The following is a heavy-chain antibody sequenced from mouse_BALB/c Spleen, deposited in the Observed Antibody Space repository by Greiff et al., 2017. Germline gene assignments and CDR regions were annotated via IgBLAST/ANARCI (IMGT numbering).Heavy chain of an antibody. J-gene: IGHJ2*01. D-gene: IGHD2-4*01. Sequence: EVKLVESGGGLVQPGGSLKLSCAASGFTFSSYSMSWVRQTPDKRLELVATINSNGGSTYYPDSVKGRFTISRDNAKNTLYLQMSSLKSEDTAMYYCARGKVFMGDYDRWGQGTTLTVSS. CDR2: INSNGGST. CDR3: ARGKVFMGDYDR. V-gene: IGHV5-6-3*01. CDR1: GFTFSSYS.